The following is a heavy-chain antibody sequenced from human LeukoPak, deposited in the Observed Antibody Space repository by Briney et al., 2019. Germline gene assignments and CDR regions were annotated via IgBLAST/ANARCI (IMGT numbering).Heavy chain of an antibody. CDR3: AKDAARYCSSTSCLYYYYYMDV. V-gene: IGHV3-11*04. D-gene: IGHD2-2*01. CDR1: GFTFSDYY. Sequence: PGGSLRLSCAASGFTFSDYYMNWIRQAPGKGLEWVSYISSSGATIYYADSVKGRFTISRDNSKNTLYLQMNSLRAEDTAVYYCAKDAARYCSSTSCLYYYYYMDVWGKGTTVTISS. J-gene: IGHJ6*03. CDR2: ISSSGATI.